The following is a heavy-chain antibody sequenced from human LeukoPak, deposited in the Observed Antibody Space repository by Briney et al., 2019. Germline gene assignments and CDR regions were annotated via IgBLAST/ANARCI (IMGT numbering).Heavy chain of an antibody. CDR2: ISAGAGST. Sequence: GGSLRLSCAASTFTFSSYAMSWVRQAAGKGLEWVSAISAGAGSTYYADSVQGRFTISRDNSKSTLFLQMSGLRAEDTAVYFCARGAYGDYDSWGQGTLVTVSS. CDR3: ARGAYGDYDS. D-gene: IGHD4-17*01. CDR1: TFTFSSYA. J-gene: IGHJ5*01. V-gene: IGHV3-23*01.